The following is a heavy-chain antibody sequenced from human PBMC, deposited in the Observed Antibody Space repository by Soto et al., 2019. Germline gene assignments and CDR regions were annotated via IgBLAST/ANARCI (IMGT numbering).Heavy chain of an antibody. CDR1: VFTFVSHA. D-gene: IGHD3-3*01. V-gene: IGHV3-23*01. J-gene: IGHJ4*02. Sequence: PGWSLRLSCTFSVFTFVSHAMSWVRQAPGKGLECVSGISGSGGTTFYADSVKGRFTISRDNSKKTLYLQMNSLRAEDTAVYYCAKTPYDFWSSGQYLFDHWGQGTLVTVSS. CDR3: AKTPYDFWSSGQYLFDH. CDR2: ISGSGGTT.